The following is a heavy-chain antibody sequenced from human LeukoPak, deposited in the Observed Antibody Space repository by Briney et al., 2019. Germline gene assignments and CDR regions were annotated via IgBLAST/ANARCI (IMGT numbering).Heavy chain of an antibody. CDR2: ITSTGKYI. J-gene: IGHJ4*02. CDR3: ARDYSPWYRSAWYAGQFDS. CDR1: GFTFSDYT. Sequence: KPGGSLRLSCAASGFTFSDYTMNCVRQAPGKGLEWVSSITSTGKYIYYADAVKGRFTISRDNAKNSLYLQMNSLRAEDTAIYYCARDYSPWYRSAWYAGQFDSWGQGTLVTVSS. V-gene: IGHV3-21*01. D-gene: IGHD6-19*01.